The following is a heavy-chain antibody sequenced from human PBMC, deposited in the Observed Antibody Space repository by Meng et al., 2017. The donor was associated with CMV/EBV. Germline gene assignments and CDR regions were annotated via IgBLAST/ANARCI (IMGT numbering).Heavy chain of an antibody. D-gene: IGHD2-2*01. J-gene: IGHJ6*02. CDR2: IYSGGST. CDR1: GFTVSSNY. Sequence: GESLKISCAASGFTVSSNYMSWVRQAPGKGLERVSVIYSGGSTYYADSVKGRFTISRDNSKNTLYLQMNSLRAEDTAVYYCARDHCSSTSCYLLYYYYGMDVWGQGTTVTVSS. V-gene: IGHV3-53*01. CDR3: ARDHCSSTSCYLLYYYYGMDV.